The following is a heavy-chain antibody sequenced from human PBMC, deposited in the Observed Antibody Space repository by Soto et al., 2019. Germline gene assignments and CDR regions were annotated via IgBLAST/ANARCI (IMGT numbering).Heavy chain of an antibody. Sequence: GGSLRLSCAASGFTFSSYAMSWVRQAPGKGLEWVSAISGSGGSTYYADSVKGRFTISRDNSKNTLYLQMTSLRAEDTAVYYCAKSGFKSLKRTGDIVVEDVWGQGTTVTVSS. CDR2: ISGSGGST. CDR3: AKSGFKSLKRTGDIVVEDV. J-gene: IGHJ6*02. D-gene: IGHD2-2*01. CDR1: GFTFSSYA. V-gene: IGHV3-23*01.